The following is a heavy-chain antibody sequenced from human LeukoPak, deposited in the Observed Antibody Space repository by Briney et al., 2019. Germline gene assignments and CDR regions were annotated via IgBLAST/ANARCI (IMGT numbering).Heavy chain of an antibody. CDR2: IRYDGSNK. D-gene: IGHD1-26*01. J-gene: IGHJ4*02. CDR1: GFTFGDYA. V-gene: IGHV3-30*02. Sequence: GGSLRLSCTASGFTFGDYAMSWFRQAPGKGLEWVAFIRYDGSNKYYADSVKGRFTISRDNSKNTLYLQMNSLSTEDTAVYYCATRSYRLYFDYWGQGTRVTVSS. CDR3: ATRSYRLYFDY.